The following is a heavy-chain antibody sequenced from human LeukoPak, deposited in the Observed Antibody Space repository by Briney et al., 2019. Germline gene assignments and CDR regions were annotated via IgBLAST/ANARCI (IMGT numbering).Heavy chain of an antibody. J-gene: IGHJ4*02. Sequence: SETLSLTCTVSDDSISSSNYYWSWIRQPPGKGLEWIGSGYYSGTNYYKLSLKSRVTISVDTSKNQFSLKLSSVTAADTAVYYCARAGGIVVVNSLGYWGQGTLVTVSS. CDR1: DDSISSSNYY. V-gene: IGHV4-39*07. CDR2: GYYSGTN. D-gene: IGHD3-22*01. CDR3: ARAGGIVVVNSLGY.